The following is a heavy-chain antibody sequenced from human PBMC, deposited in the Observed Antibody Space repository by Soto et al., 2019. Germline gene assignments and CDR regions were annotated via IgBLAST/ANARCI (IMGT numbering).Heavy chain of an antibody. V-gene: IGHV4-59*01. CDR3: ARSMDTCYDYDGMDV. CDR2: IYYSGRT. Sequence: QVQLRESGPGLVKPSETLYLTCTVSGASITNYYWRWIRQPPGKGLEWIAYIYYSGRTNYNPSLKSRVTIAIDTPRTQSSLKLSSVTAADTAMYYCARSMDTCYDYDGMDVGVQGTTVTVSS. CDR1: GASITNYY. J-gene: IGHJ6*02.